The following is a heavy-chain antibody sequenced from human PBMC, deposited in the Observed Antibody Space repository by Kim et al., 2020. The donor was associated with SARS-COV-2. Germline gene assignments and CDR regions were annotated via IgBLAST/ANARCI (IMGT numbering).Heavy chain of an antibody. V-gene: IGHV1-3*01. CDR3: ARAVGEVHYYYHGMDV. Sequence: ASVKVSCKASGYTFTRYALHWVRQVPGQRLEWMGWINAGTGVTYYSQKFQGRVTITRDTSASTAYMELRGLRSEDSAVYYCARAVGEVHYYYHGMDVWGQGTTVTVSS. J-gene: IGHJ6*02. CDR2: INAGTGVT. CDR1: GYTFTRYA.